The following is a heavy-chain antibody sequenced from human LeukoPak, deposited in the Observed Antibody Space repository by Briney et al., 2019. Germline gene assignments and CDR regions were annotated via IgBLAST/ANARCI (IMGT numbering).Heavy chain of an antibody. V-gene: IGHV3-74*01. D-gene: IGHD3-16*01. CDR3: ARDGAIEGVDY. CDR1: GFTFSSYW. J-gene: IGHJ4*02. CDR2: INSDGSST. Sequence: GGSLRLSCAASGFTFSSYWMHWVRQAPGKGLVWVSRINSDGSSTSYADSVRGRFTISRDNAKNTLYLQMNSLRAEDTAVYYCARDGAIEGVDYWGQGTLVTVSS.